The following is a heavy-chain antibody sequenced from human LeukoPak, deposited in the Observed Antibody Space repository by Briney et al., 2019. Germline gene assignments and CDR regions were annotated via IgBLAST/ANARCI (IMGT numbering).Heavy chain of an antibody. CDR2: IIPMFETE. J-gene: IGHJ6*03. V-gene: IGHV1-69*06. D-gene: IGHD3-3*01. CDR3: ARDARRYDFWSAEGYMDV. Sequence: SVKVSYKASGGTFSNYAITWVRQAPGQGLEWMGGIIPMFETENFAQRFQGRVTITADKSTSTVYMELSSLRFEDTAVYYCARDARRYDFWSAEGYMDVWGKGTTVTVSS. CDR1: GGTFSNYA.